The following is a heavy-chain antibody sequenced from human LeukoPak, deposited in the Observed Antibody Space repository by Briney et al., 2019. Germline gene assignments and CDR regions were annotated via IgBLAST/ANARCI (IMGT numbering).Heavy chain of an antibody. Sequence: GGSLRLSCEASEFTFSSYSINWVRQAPGKGLEWVSYISGSSDAIYYVDSVKGRFAVSRDNAKNSLCLQMNNLRDEDTAVYYCARVRVILGHYFDYWGQGTLVTVSS. CDR3: ARVRVILGHYFDY. CDR1: EFTFSSYS. J-gene: IGHJ4*02. CDR2: ISGSSDAI. D-gene: IGHD2-21*01. V-gene: IGHV3-48*02.